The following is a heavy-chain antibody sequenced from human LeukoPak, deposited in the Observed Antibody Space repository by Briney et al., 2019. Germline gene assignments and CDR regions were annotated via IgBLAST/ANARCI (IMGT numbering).Heavy chain of an antibody. Sequence: EASVKVSCKASGYTFTSYYMHWVRQAPGQGLEWMGIINPSGGSTSYAQKFQGRVTITTDESTSTAYMELSSLRSEDTAVYYCASPHHYDSSGYYSSFAFDIWGQGTMVTVSS. CDR3: ASPHHYDSSGYYSSFAFDI. CDR2: INPSGGST. D-gene: IGHD3-22*01. J-gene: IGHJ3*02. CDR1: GYTFTSYY. V-gene: IGHV1-46*01.